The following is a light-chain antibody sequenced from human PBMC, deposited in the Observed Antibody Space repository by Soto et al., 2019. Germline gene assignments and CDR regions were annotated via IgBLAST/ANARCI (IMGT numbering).Light chain of an antibody. CDR1: SSNIGNND. Sequence: QSMLTQPPSMPAAPGQKVTISCSGRSSNIGNNDVSWYQQFPRTAPKLLIYDNDKRPSGIPDRFSGSKSGTSATLGITGLQAGDEADYYCGTWDGSLSAGIFGGGTKLTVL. CDR2: DND. V-gene: IGLV1-51*01. J-gene: IGLJ2*01. CDR3: GTWDGSLSAGI.